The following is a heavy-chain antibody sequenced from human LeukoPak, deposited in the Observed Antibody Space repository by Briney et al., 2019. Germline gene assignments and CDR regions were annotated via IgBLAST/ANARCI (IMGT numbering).Heavy chain of an antibody. CDR1: GGSISSYY. D-gene: IGHD6-19*01. CDR3: ARAGRSDGWYFDY. J-gene: IGHJ4*02. CDR2: IYYSGST. V-gene: IGHV4-59*01. Sequence: SETLSITCTVSGGSISSYYWSWIRQPPGKGLEWIGYIYYSGSTNYNPSLKSRVTISVDTSKNQFSLKLSSVTAADTAVYYCARAGRSDGWYFDYWGQGTLVTVSS.